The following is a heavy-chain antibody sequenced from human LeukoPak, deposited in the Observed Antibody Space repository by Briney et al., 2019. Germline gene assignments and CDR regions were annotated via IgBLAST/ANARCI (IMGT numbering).Heavy chain of an antibody. V-gene: IGHV3-53*01. CDR1: GFTVSSNY. Sequence: GGSLRLSCAASGFTVSSNYMSWVRQAPGKGLEWVSVIYSGGSTYYADSVKGRFTISRDNSKNTLYLQMNSLRAEDTAVYYCARSSLIAPGDYWGQGTLVTVSS. D-gene: IGHD6-6*01. J-gene: IGHJ4*02. CDR3: ARSSLIAPGDY. CDR2: IYSGGST.